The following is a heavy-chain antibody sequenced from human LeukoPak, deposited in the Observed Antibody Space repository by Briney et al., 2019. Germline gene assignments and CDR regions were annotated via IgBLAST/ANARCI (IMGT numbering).Heavy chain of an antibody. CDR3: ARDAVGATVFDY. D-gene: IGHD1-26*01. CDR2: IKQDGSEE. CDR1: GFTFSSYW. J-gene: IGHJ4*02. Sequence: GGSLRLSCAASGFTFSSYWMSWVRQAPGKGLEWVANIKQDGSEEYYVDSVEGRFTISRDNAKDSLYPQMNSLRAEDTAVYYCARDAVGATVFDYWGQGNLVTVSS. V-gene: IGHV3-7*05.